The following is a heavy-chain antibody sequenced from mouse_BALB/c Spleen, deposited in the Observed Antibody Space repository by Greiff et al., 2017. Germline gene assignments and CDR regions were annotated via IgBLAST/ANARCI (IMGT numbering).Heavy chain of an antibody. CDR1: GFSLTSYG. J-gene: IGHJ4*01. CDR3: ARENYYGSSPDAMDY. V-gene: IGHV2-9*02. Sequence: VMLMESGPGLVAPSQSLSITCTVSGFSLTSYGVHWVRQPPGKGLEWLGVIWAGGSTHYNSALMSRLSISKDNSKSQVFLKMNSLQTDDTAMYYCARENYYGSSPDAMDYWGHGTSVTVGS. D-gene: IGHD1-1*01. CDR2: IWAGGST.